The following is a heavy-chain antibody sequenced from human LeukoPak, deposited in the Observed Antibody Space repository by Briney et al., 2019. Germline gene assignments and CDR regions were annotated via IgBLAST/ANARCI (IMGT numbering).Heavy chain of an antibody. CDR2: ISYDGSNK. CDR3: AKDFSLEWYY. J-gene: IGHJ4*02. V-gene: IGHV3-30*18. Sequence: GGSLRLSCAASGFTLSSYGMHWVRQAPGKGLEWVAVISYDGSNKYYADSVKGRFTISRNNSKNTLYLQMNSLRAEDTAVYYCAKDFSLEWYYWGQGTLVTVSS. CDR1: GFTLSSYG. D-gene: IGHD3-3*01.